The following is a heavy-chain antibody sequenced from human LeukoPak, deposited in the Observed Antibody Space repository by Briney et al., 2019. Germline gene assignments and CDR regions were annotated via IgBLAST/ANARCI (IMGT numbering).Heavy chain of an antibody. CDR1: GFIVSSNC. V-gene: IGHV3-53*01. CDR2: IYSGGST. Sequence: PGGSLRLSCVASGFIVSSNCMSWVRQAPGKGLEWVSFIYSGGSTYYADSVKGRFTVSRDNSKNTLYLRMNSLRAEDTAVYYCARRAGDYSHPYDYWGQGTLVTVSS. D-gene: IGHD3-22*01. CDR3: ARRAGDYSHPYDY. J-gene: IGHJ4*02.